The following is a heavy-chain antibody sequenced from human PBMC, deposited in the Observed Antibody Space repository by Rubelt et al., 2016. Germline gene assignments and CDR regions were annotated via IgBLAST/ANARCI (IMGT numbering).Heavy chain of an antibody. CDR3: TRDPPGVGIEY. V-gene: IGHV3-74*01. CDR2: INPGGTST. D-gene: IGHD1-26*01. Sequence: VESGGGLVQPGGSLRLSCAASGFTFRNYWMHWVRQVPGKGLVWVSRINPGGTSTNYADSVKGRFTISRDNTKNTLYLQMNSLRAEDTAVYYCTRDPPGVGIEYWGQGTLVTVSS. CDR1: GFTFRNYW. J-gene: IGHJ4*02.